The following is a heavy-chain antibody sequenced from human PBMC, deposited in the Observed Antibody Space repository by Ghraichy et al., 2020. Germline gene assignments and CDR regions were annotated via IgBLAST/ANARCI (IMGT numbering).Heavy chain of an antibody. J-gene: IGHJ5*02. CDR2: ISAYNGNT. V-gene: IGHV1-18*01. D-gene: IGHD3-9*01. CDR1: GYTFTSYG. Sequence: ASVKVSCKASGYTFTSYGISWVRQAPGQGLEWMGWISAYNGNTNYAQKLQGRVTMTTDTSTSTAYMALRSLRSDDTAVYYCTRDIITIPWGVFWFDPWGQGTLVTVSS. CDR3: TRDIITIPWGVFWFDP.